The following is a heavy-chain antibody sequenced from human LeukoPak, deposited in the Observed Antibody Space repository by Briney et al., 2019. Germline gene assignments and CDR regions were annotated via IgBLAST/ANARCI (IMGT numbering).Heavy chain of an antibody. V-gene: IGHV4-59*08. Sequence: SETLSLTCTVSGGSMSSYYWSWIRQPPGKGLEWIGYIYYSGSTNYNPSLKSRVTISVDTSKNQFSLKLSSVTAADTAVYYCARHQNYYDSSGYYPGGFDYWGQGTLVTVSS. CDR3: ARHQNYYDSSGYYPGGFDY. CDR2: IYYSGST. CDR1: GGSMSSYY. D-gene: IGHD3-22*01. J-gene: IGHJ4*02.